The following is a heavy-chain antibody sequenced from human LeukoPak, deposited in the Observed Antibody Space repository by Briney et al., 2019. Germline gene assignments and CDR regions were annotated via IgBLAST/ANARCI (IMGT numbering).Heavy chain of an antibody. CDR1: GFTFSDYS. CDR3: GRSTVAVPHNWYDP. CDR2: ISISGSTI. Sequence: PGRSLRLSCGASGFTFSDYSMSWIRQAPGKGLEWVSYISISGSTIYYADSVKGRFTISRDNAKNSLYLQMNSLRAEDTAVYYFGRSTVAVPHNWYDPWGQGTLVTVSS. D-gene: IGHD6-19*01. J-gene: IGHJ5*02. V-gene: IGHV3-11*01.